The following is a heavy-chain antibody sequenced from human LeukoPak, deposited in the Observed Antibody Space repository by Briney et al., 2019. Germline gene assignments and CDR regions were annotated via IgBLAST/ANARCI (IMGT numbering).Heavy chain of an antibody. CDR3: ATAGYDSNYYYGMDV. D-gene: IGHD3-3*01. CDR1: GFTFSSYA. J-gene: IGHJ6*02. CDR2: ISGSGGST. V-gene: IGHV3-23*01. Sequence: GGSLRLSCAASGFTFSSYAMSWVRQAPGKGLEWVPAISGSGGSTYYADSVKGRFTISRDNSKNTLYLQMNSLRAEDTAVYYCATAGYDSNYYYGMDVWGQGTTVTVSS.